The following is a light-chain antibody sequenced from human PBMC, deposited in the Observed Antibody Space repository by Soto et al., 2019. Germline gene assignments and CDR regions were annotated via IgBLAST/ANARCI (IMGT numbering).Light chain of an antibody. CDR3: SSYTSSSTLCV. V-gene: IGLV2-14*01. J-gene: IGLJ1*01. CDR2: DVS. CDR1: SSDVGGYNY. Sequence: QSVLTQPASVSGSPGQSITISCTGTSSDVGGYNYVSWYQQHPGKAPKLMIYDVSNRLSGVSNRFSGSKSGNTASLTISGLQAEDEADYYCSSYTSSSTLCVFGTGTKLTVL.